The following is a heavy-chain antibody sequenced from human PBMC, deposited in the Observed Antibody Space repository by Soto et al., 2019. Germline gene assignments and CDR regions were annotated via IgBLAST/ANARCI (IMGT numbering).Heavy chain of an antibody. CDR1: GGSISGYY. V-gene: IGHV4-59*01. CDR3: ARRSGGTFDY. CDR2: IYYSGST. Sequence: SETLSLTCTVSGGSISGYYWSWIRQPPGKGLEWIGYIYYSGSTNYNPSLKSRVTISVDTSKNQFSLKLSSVTAADTAVYYCARRSGGTFDYWGQGTLVTVSS. J-gene: IGHJ4*02.